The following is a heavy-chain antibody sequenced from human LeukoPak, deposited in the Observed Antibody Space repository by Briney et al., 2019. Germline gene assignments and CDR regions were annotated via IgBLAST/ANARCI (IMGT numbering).Heavy chain of an antibody. Sequence: PGGSLRLSCAASGFTFDDYAMHWVRQAPGKGLEWVSLITWDGGSTYYADSLKGRFTISRDNNKNSLYLQMNSLRAEDTALYYCAKDSALVIPNAYMDVWGKGTTVTVSS. D-gene: IGHD2-2*01. CDR3: AKDSALVIPNAYMDV. CDR2: ITWDGGST. V-gene: IGHV3-43D*03. CDR1: GFTFDDYA. J-gene: IGHJ6*03.